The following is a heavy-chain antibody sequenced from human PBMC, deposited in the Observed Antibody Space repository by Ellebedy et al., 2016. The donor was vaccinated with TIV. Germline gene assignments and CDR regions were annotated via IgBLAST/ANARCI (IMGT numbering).Heavy chain of an antibody. V-gene: IGHV1-69*06. CDR1: GGTFSSYA. D-gene: IGHD5-18*01. CDR2: IIPIFGTA. Sequence: AASVKVSCKASGGTFSSYAISWVRQAPGQGLEWMGGIIPIFGTANYAQKFQGRVTITADKSTSTAYMELSSLRSEDTAVYYCARTLFDRYSYGYGFDYWGQGTLVTVSS. J-gene: IGHJ4*02. CDR3: ARTLFDRYSYGYGFDY.